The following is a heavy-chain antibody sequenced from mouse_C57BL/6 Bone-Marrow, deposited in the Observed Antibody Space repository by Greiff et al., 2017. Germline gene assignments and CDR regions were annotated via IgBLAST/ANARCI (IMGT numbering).Heavy chain of an antibody. D-gene: IGHD1-1*02. CDR3: AREVEWTWFAY. V-gene: IGHV1-82*01. J-gene: IGHJ3*01. CDR2: IYPGDGDT. Sequence: VQLQQSGPELVKPGASVKISCKASGYAFSSSWMNWVKQRPGKGLEWIGRIYPGDGDTNYNGKFKGKATLTADKSSSTAYMQLSSLTSEDSAVYFCAREVEWTWFAYWGQGTLVTVSA. CDR1: GYAFSSSW.